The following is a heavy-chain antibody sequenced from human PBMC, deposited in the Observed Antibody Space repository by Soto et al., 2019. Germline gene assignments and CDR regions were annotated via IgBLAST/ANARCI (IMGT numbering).Heavy chain of an antibody. V-gene: IGHV1-69*13. CDR1: GGTFSSYA. Sequence: ASVKVSCKASGGTFSSYAISWVRQAPGQGLEWMGGIIPIFGTANYAQKFQGRVTITADESTSTAYMELSSLRSEDTVVYYCARFLLGYCSGGSCYSRHDAFDIWGQGTMVTVSS. CDR2: IIPIFGTA. J-gene: IGHJ3*02. CDR3: ARFLLGYCSGGSCYSRHDAFDI. D-gene: IGHD2-15*01.